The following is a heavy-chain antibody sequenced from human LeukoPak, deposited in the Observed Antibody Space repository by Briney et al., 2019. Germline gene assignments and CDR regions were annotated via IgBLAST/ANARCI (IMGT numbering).Heavy chain of an antibody. D-gene: IGHD6-19*01. Sequence: TSHTQSLICTLSGRSISSYYWSWPRQPPGRGRGWTGYIYYSGSTNYNLFLKSRVTISVDTSKNQFSLKLSSVTAADTAVYYCARRAYSSGWYTGDWYFDLWGRGTLVTVSS. CDR2: IYYSGST. V-gene: IGHV4-59*08. CDR3: ARRAYSSGWYTGDWYFDL. CDR1: GRSISSYY. J-gene: IGHJ2*01.